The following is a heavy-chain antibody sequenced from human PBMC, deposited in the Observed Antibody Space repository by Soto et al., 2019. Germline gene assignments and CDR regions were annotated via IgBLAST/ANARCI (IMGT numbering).Heavy chain of an antibody. J-gene: IGHJ4*02. CDR3: TRGIDVWSGYPSYYLDY. V-gene: IGHV3-73*02. CDR2: IRRKANNYAT. Sequence: EVQLVESGGGLVQPGGSLKLSCAASGFIFSDSALHWVRQASGKGLEWVGRIRRKANNYATTYAASVEGRFAISRDDSKNTAYLQMNRLKTEDTAIYYCTRGIDVWSGYPSYYLDYWGPGTLVTVSS. D-gene: IGHD3-3*01. CDR1: GFIFSDSA.